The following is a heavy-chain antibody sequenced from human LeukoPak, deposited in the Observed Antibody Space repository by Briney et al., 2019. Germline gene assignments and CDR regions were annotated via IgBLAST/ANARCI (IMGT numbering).Heavy chain of an antibody. CDR1: GFTVSINY. CDR3: ARDLEGAAAGTFVY. J-gene: IGHJ4*02. V-gene: IGHV3-53*01. Sequence: PGGSLRLSCAASGFTVSINYMSWVRQAPGKGLEWVSVIYSGGSTYYADSVKGRFTISRDNSKNTLYLQMNSLRAEDTAVYYCARDLEGAAAGTFVYWGQGTLVTVSS. D-gene: IGHD6-13*01. CDR2: IYSGGST.